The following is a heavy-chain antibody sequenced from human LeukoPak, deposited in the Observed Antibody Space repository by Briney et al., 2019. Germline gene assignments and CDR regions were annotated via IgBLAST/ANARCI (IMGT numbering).Heavy chain of an antibody. Sequence: PGGSLRLSCAASGFTFSSYAMSWVRPAPGKGLEWVSAIGGSGGSTYYADSVKGRFTISRDNSKNTLYLQMNSLRAEDTAVYYCAKDRGYSYGYNWFDPWGQGTLVTVSS. D-gene: IGHD5-18*01. V-gene: IGHV3-23*01. CDR1: GFTFSSYA. J-gene: IGHJ5*02. CDR3: AKDRGYSYGYNWFDP. CDR2: IGGSGGST.